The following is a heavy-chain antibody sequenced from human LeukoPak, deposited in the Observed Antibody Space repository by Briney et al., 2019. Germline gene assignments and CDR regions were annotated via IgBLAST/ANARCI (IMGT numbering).Heavy chain of an antibody. CDR3: ARVRSTVTTPSAFDI. CDR2: INHSGST. V-gene: IGHV4-34*01. CDR1: GGSFSGYY. D-gene: IGHD4-17*01. Sequence: PSETLSLTCAVYGGSFSGYYWGCIRQPPGKGLEWIGEINHSGSTNYNPSLKSRVTISVDTSQNQFSLKLSSVTAADTAVSYCARVRSTVTTPSAFDIWGQGTMVTVSS. J-gene: IGHJ3*02.